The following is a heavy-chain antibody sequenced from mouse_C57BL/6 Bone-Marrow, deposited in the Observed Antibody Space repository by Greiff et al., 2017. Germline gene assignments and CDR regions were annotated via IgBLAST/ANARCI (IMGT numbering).Heavy chain of an antibody. D-gene: IGHD1-1*01. V-gene: IGHV1-64*01. CDR2: IHPNSGST. Sequence: QVQLQQPGAELVKPGASVKLSCKASGYTFTSYWMHWVKQRPGQGLEWIGMIHPNSGSTNYNEKFKSKATLTVDKSSSTAYMHLSSLTSEDSAVYYCTPVYYYGRRQEYFDYWDQGTTLTVTS. CDR3: TPVYYYGRRQEYFDY. CDR1: GYTFTSYW. J-gene: IGHJ2*01.